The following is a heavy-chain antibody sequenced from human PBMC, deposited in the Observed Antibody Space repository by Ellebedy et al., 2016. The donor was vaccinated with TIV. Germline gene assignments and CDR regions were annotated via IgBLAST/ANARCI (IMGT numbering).Heavy chain of an antibody. J-gene: IGHJ4*01. D-gene: IGHD2-21*02. CDR3: STLSDTGY. CDR2: INGDGGFT. Sequence: GESLKISCAVSGFTFSSYSMKWIRQAPGKGLVWLSRINGDGGFTSHTDFVKGRFTISRDNAKNTLYLQMNSLKAEDTAMYYCSTLSDTGYWGHGTLVTVSS. V-gene: IGHV3-74*01. CDR1: GFTFSSYS.